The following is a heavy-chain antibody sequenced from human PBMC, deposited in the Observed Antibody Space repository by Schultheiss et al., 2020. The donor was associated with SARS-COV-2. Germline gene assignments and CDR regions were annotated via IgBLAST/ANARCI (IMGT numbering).Heavy chain of an antibody. V-gene: IGHV4-34*01. CDR2: INHSGST. Sequence: SETLSLTCAVYGGSFSGYYWSWIRQPPGKGLEWIGEINHSGSTNYNPSLKSRVTISVDTSKNQFSLKLSSVTAADTAVYYCARGRELTGLLWFGELSVNFDYWGQGTLVTVAS. J-gene: IGHJ4*02. D-gene: IGHD3-10*01. CDR3: ARGRELTGLLWFGELSVNFDY. CDR1: GGSFSGYY.